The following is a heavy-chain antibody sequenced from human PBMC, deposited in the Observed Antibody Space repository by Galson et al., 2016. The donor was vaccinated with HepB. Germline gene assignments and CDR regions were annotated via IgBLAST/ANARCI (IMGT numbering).Heavy chain of an antibody. CDR2: IYHGGSS. Sequence: SETLSLTCTVSGGSISNDPWTWFRQAPGKGLEWIGHIYHGGSSNYNPSLKSRVTMSIDTSKGQFSLRLRSVTAADTAVYYCARGRSGSSYGWFEPWGQGTLVTVSS. D-gene: IGHD6-6*01. V-gene: IGHV4-59*12. J-gene: IGHJ5*02. CDR3: ARGRSGSSYGWFEP. CDR1: GGSISNDP.